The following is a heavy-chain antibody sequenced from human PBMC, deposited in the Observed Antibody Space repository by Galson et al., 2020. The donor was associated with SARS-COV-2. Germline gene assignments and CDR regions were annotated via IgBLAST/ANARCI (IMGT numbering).Heavy chain of an antibody. Sequence: ASETLSLTCTVSGYSISSGFYWGWIRQSPGKRPEWIGSIYHSGTTFYNLSLKSRVSMSVDTSKNQFSLRLSSVTAAETAVYYWARPLFPQYGSGSYEMDVWGQGTTVVVSS. CDR1: GYSISSGFY. CDR2: IYHSGTT. D-gene: IGHD3-10*01. V-gene: IGHV4-38-2*02. J-gene: IGHJ6*02. CDR3: ARPLFPQYGSGSYEMDV.